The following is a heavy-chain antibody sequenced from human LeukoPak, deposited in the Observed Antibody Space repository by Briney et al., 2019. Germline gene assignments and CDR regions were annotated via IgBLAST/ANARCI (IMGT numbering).Heavy chain of an antibody. V-gene: IGHV1-69*01. CDR2: IIPIFGTA. Sequence: SVKVSCKASGGAFSSYAISWVRQAPGQGLEWMGGIIPIFGTANYAQKFQGRVTITVDESTSTAYMELNSLRAEDTAVYYCAKNYYGSGSYLIYYFDYWGQGTLVTVSS. CDR3: AKNYYGSGSYLIYYFDY. D-gene: IGHD3-10*01. CDR1: GGAFSSYA. J-gene: IGHJ4*02.